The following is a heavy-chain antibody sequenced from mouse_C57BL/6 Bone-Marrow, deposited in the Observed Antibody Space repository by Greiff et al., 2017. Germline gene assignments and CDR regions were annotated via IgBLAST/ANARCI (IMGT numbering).Heavy chain of an antibody. CDR3: ARRLYWYFDV. V-gene: IGHV1-82*01. CDR1: GYAFSSSW. D-gene: IGHD2-13*01. Sequence: QVHVKQSGPELVKPGASVKISCKASGYAFSSSWMNWVKQRPGKGLEWIGRIYPGDGDTNYNEKFKGKATLTADKSSSTAYMQLRSLTSEDSAVYFCARRLYWYFDVWGTGTTVTVSS. CDR2: IYPGDGDT. J-gene: IGHJ1*03.